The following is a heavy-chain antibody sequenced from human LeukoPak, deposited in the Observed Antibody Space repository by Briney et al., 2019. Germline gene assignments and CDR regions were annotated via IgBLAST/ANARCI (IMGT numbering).Heavy chain of an antibody. J-gene: IGHJ1*01. CDR1: GFTFSSYE. Sequence: GGSLRLSCAASGFTFSSYEMNWVRQAPGKGLEWVALISYDGSNKYYADSVKGRFTISRDNSKSTMSLQMNSLRREDTAVYYCASRTNSGPPFWGQGTLVTVSS. CDR2: ISYDGSNK. CDR3: ASRTNSGPPF. V-gene: IGHV3-30-3*01. D-gene: IGHD3-10*01.